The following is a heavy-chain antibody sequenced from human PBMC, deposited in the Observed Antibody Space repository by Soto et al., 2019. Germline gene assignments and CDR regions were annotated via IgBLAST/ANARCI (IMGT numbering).Heavy chain of an antibody. CDR2: IYYSGST. V-gene: IGHV4-39*01. CDR3: ARHLPPGYSSGWYFDY. Sequence: PSETLSLTCTVSGGSISSSSYYWGWIRQPPGKGLEWIGSIYYSGSTYYNPSLKSRVTISVDTSKNQFSLKLSSVTAADTAVYYCARHLPPGYSSGWYFDYWGHGTLVTVSS. J-gene: IGHJ4*01. CDR1: GGSISSSSYY. D-gene: IGHD6-19*01.